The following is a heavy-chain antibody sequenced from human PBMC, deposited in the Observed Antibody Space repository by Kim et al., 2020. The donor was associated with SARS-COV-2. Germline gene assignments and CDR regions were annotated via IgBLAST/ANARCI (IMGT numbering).Heavy chain of an antibody. Sequence: SETLSLTCAVYGGSFSGYYWSWIRQPPGKGLEWIGEINHSGSTNYNPSLKSRVTISVDTSKNQFSLKLSSVTAADTAVYYCARGGYDFWSGYYNYYYGMDVWGQGTTVTVSS. D-gene: IGHD3-3*01. CDR2: INHSGST. J-gene: IGHJ6*02. CDR3: ARGGYDFWSGYYNYYYGMDV. V-gene: IGHV4-34*01. CDR1: GGSFSGYY.